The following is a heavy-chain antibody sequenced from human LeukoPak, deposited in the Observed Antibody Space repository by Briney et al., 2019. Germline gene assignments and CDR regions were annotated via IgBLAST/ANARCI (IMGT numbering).Heavy chain of an antibody. J-gene: IGHJ6*02. D-gene: IGHD3-22*01. CDR1: GYSFTSHY. CDR3: ARETDSSGYVVYYYYYYGMDV. CDR2: INPSGGST. Sequence: GASVKVSCKASGYSFTSHYIHWLRQAPGQGLEWMGIINPSGGSTDYAQKFQGRVTMTRDASTSTVYMEVSSLRFEDTAVYYCARETDSSGYVVYYYYYYGMDVWGQGTTVTVSS. V-gene: IGHV1-46*01.